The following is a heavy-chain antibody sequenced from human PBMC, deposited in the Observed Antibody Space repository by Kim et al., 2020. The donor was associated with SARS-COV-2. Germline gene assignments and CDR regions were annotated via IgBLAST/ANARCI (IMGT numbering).Heavy chain of an antibody. V-gene: IGHV3-23*01. CDR3: AKDRDYARGPTNWFDP. Sequence: GGSLRLSCAASGFTFSSYAMTWVRQAPGKGLQWVSTISDSGGSTYYADSMKGRFTISRDNSNNTLYLQMNSLSAEDSGVYYCAKDRDYARGPTNWFDPWGQGTLVTISS. CDR1: GFTFSSYA. CDR2: ISDSGGST. D-gene: IGHD3-16*01. J-gene: IGHJ5*02.